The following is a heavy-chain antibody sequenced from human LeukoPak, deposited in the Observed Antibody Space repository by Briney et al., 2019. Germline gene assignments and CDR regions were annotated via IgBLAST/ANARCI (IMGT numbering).Heavy chain of an antibody. J-gene: IGHJ6*03. V-gene: IGHV4-4*07. Sequence: SETLSLTCTVSGGSISSYYWSWIRQPAGKGLEWIGRIYTSGSTSYNPSLKSRVTMSVDTSKNQFSLKLSSVTAADTAVYYCARGVQDYYYYYMDVWGKGTTVTISS. CDR1: GGSISSYY. CDR2: IYTSGST. D-gene: IGHD6-6*01. CDR3: ARGVQDYYYYYMDV.